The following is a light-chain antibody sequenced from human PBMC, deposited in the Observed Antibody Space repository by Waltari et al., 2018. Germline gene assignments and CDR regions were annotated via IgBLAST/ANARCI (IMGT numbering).Light chain of an antibody. J-gene: IGKJ1*01. CDR1: QSVSSSN. Sequence: IVLTQSPGTLSLSPGDRATLSCRASQSVSSSNLAWYQQKPGQAPRLLIYGASSRATGIPDRFSGSGSGTDFTLTISRLEPEDFAVYYCQQYGSSPRTFGQGTKVEIK. CDR2: GAS. CDR3: QQYGSSPRT. V-gene: IGKV3-20*01.